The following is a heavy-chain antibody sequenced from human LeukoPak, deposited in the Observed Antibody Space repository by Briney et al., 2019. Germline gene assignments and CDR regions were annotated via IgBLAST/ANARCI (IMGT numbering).Heavy chain of an antibody. V-gene: IGHV1-69*13. D-gene: IGHD2-15*01. CDR2: IIPIFGTA. Sequence: GASVKVSCKASGYTFTSYAMNWVRQAPGQGLEWMGGIIPIFGTANYAQKFQGRVTITADESTSTAYREMSSLRCEEKAVYYCARERESESCSGGSCYLARGFDYWGQGTLVTVSS. CDR3: ARERESESCSGGSCYLARGFDY. CDR1: GYTFTSYA. J-gene: IGHJ4*02.